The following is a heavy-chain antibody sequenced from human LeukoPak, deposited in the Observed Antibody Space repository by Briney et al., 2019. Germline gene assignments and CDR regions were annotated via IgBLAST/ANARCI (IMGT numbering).Heavy chain of an antibody. J-gene: IGHJ4*02. CDR3: ARGETIAAAGTGASNY. D-gene: IGHD6-13*01. Sequence: GASVKVSCKASGYTFTSYDINWVRQATGQGLEWMGWMNPNSGNTGYAQKFQGRVTLTRNTSISTAYMELSSLRSEDTAVYYCARGETIAAAGTGASNYWGQGTLVTVSS. CDR2: MNPNSGNT. CDR1: GYTFTSYD. V-gene: IGHV1-8*01.